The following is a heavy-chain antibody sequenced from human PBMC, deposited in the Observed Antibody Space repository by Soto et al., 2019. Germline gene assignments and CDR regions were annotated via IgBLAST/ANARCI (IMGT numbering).Heavy chain of an antibody. CDR2: IIPIFGTA. Sequence: QVQLVQSGAEVKKPGSSVTVSCKASGGTFSSYTISWVRQAPGQGLEWMGGIIPIFGTANYAQKFQGRVRITADESTSTASMEWRSLRSEDTAVYYCARGNHRWLQLWYFDLWGRGTLVTVSS. CDR1: GGTFSSYT. D-gene: IGHD5-12*01. V-gene: IGHV1-69*12. J-gene: IGHJ2*01. CDR3: ARGNHRWLQLWYFDL.